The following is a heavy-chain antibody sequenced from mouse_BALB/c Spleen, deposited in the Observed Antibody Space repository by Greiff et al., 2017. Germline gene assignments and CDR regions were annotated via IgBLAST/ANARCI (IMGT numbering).Heavy chain of an antibody. CDR1: GFTFSSFG. CDR3: ASDYGSSYGFAY. J-gene: IGHJ3*01. Sequence: EVMLVESGGGLVQPGGSRKLSCAASGFTFSSFGMHWVRQAPEKGLEWVAYISSGSSTIYYADTVKGRFTISRDNPKNTLFLQMTSLRSEDTAMYYCASDYGSSYGFAYWGQGTLVTVSA. D-gene: IGHD1-1*01. V-gene: IGHV5-17*02. CDR2: ISSGSSTI.